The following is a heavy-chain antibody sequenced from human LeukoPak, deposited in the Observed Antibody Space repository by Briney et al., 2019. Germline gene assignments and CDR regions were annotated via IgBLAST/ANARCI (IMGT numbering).Heavy chain of an antibody. V-gene: IGHV3-48*02. CDR2: IGSGSSAI. J-gene: IGHJ4*02. D-gene: IGHD3-22*01. CDR3: ARASRSGYDY. Sequence: GGSLRLSCTASGFTFSSFGMNWVRQAPGKGLEWVSYIGSGSSAIYYADSVKGRFTISRDNAKNSLFPQMNSLRDEDAAVYYCARASRSGYDYWGQGTLVTVSS. CDR1: GFTFSSFG.